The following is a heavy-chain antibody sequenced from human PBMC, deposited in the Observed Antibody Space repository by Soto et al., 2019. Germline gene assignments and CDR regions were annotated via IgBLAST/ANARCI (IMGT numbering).Heavy chain of an antibody. J-gene: IGHJ6*03. D-gene: IGHD2-21*01. CDR3: ARDIDVGGGIYYYYYMDV. CDR2: ISSSSSTV. Sequence: EVQLVESGGGLVLPGGSGRLSCAASGYTFSSYRMNWVRQAPGKGLGWVSYISSSSSTVYYADSVKGRFTISRDNAKNSLYLQMNSLRAEDTAVYYCARDIDVGGGIYYYYYMDVWGKGTTVTVSS. CDR1: GYTFSSYR. V-gene: IGHV3-48*01.